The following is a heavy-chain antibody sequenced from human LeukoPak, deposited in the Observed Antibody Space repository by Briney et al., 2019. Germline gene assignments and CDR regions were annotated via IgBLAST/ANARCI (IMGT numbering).Heavy chain of an antibody. CDR1: GGSISSSSYY. D-gene: IGHD4-11*01. Sequence: SETLSLTCTVSGGSISSSSYYWGWIRQPPGKGLEWIGTIYYSGSTYYNPSLKSRVTISVDTSKNQFSLKLSSVTAADTAVYSCASRYDYSNYIDYWGQGTLVTVSS. CDR2: IYYSGST. J-gene: IGHJ4*02. CDR3: ASRYDYSNYIDY. V-gene: IGHV4-39*01.